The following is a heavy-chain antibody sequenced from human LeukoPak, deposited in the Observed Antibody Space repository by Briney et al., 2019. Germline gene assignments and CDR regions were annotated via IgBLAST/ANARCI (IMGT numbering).Heavy chain of an antibody. Sequence: SETLSLTCSVSGYSTSSGFYWGWIQQSPGKGLEWIGSISHSESTYYNPSLKSRVTISVDTSKNHFSLKLTSVTAADTAVYYCATTTRSSGWPRALGYWGQGILITVSS. CDR3: ATTTRSSGWPRALGY. CDR1: GYSTSSGFY. J-gene: IGHJ4*02. V-gene: IGHV4-38-2*02. CDR2: ISHSEST. D-gene: IGHD6-19*01.